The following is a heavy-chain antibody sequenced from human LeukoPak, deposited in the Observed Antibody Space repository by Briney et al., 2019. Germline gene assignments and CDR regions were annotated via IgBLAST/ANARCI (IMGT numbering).Heavy chain of an antibody. CDR1: GFTFSDYY. CDR3: ARDLMDTAMVFDY. J-gene: IGHJ4*02. V-gene: IGHV3-11*01. Sequence: GGSLRLSCAASGFTFSDYYMSWIRQAPGKGLEWVSYISSSGSTIYYADSVKGRFTVSRDNAKNSLYLQMNSLRAEDTAVYYCARDLMDTAMVFDYWGQGTLVTVSA. D-gene: IGHD5-18*01. CDR2: ISSSGSTI.